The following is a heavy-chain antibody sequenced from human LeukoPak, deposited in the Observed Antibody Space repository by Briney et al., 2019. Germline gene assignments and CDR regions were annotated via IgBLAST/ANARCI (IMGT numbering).Heavy chain of an antibody. D-gene: IGHD3-22*01. J-gene: IGHJ4*02. CDR3: ARDRGFSSGYYSELFDY. CDR2: ISAYNGNT. Sequence: ASVKVSCKASGYTFTSYGISWVRQAPGQGLEWMGRISAYNGNTNYAQKLQGRVTTTTDTSTSTAYMELRSLRSDDTAVYYCARDRGFSSGYYSELFDYWGQGTLVTVSS. V-gene: IGHV1-18*01. CDR1: GYTFTSYG.